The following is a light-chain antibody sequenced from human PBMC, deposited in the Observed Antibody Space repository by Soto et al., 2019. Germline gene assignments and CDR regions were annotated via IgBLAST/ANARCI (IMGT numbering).Light chain of an antibody. J-gene: IGLJ1*01. CDR3: SSFRSGSTL. V-gene: IGLV2-14*01. CDR1: SSDVGAYNF. CDR2: EVS. Sequence: QSVLTQPASVSGSPGQSIAISCTGTSSDVGAYNFVSWYQQHPGKAPKLMIYEVSNRPSGVSSRFSGSKSGNTASLTISGLQPEDEADYYCSSFRSGSTLFGTGTKLNVL.